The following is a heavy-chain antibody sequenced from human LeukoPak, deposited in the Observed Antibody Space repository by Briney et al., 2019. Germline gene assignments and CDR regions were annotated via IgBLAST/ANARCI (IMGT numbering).Heavy chain of an antibody. CDR2: INHSGST. Sequence: SETLSLTCAVYGGSFSGYYWSWIRHPPGKGLEWIGEINHSGSTNYNPSLKSRVTISVDTSKNQFSLKLSSVTAADTAVYYCARGYGNFDYWGQGTLVTVSS. CDR1: GGSFSGYY. D-gene: IGHD4-17*01. V-gene: IGHV4-34*01. CDR3: ARGYGNFDY. J-gene: IGHJ4*02.